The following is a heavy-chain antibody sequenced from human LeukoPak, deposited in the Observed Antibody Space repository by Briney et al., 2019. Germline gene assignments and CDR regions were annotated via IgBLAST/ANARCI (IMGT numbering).Heavy chain of an antibody. CDR2: ISYDGSNK. Sequence: QSGGSLRLSCAASGFTFSSYDMHWVRQAPGKGLEWVTVISYDGSNKYYGDSVKGRFTISRDNSKNTLYLKMNSLRAEDTAMYYCAKEGSNGDFDYWGQGTLVTVSS. D-gene: IGHD1-26*01. CDR3: AKEGSNGDFDY. V-gene: IGHV3-30*18. CDR1: GFTFSSYD. J-gene: IGHJ4*02.